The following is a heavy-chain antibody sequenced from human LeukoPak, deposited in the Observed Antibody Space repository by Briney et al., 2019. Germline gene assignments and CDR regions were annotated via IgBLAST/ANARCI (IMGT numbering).Heavy chain of an antibody. CDR1: GFTFSRYA. Sequence: GRSLRLSCAASGFTFSRYAMHWVRQAPGKGLEWVAVISYDGSNKYYADSVKGRFTISRDNSKNTLYLQMNSLRAEDTAVYYCARGLRITMIVVVIYDYYYYMDVWGKGTTVTVSS. CDR2: ISYDGSNK. V-gene: IGHV3-30*04. D-gene: IGHD3-22*01. J-gene: IGHJ6*03. CDR3: ARGLRITMIVVVIYDYYYYMDV.